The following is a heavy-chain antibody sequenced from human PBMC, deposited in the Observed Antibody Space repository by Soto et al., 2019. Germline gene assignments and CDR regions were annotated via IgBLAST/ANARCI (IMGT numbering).Heavy chain of an antibody. Sequence: VHLVESGGGLVQPGGSLRLSCAASGFNFTNHWMHWVRQAPGKGLVWVSRITSEGKSKAYAESVKGRFAISRDNAKNTVYLQMNGLTVEDTAVYYCARESGDWPLNWFDPWGQGTLVTVSS. J-gene: IGHJ5*02. CDR2: ITSEGKSK. V-gene: IGHV3-74*01. CDR1: GFNFTNHW. D-gene: IGHD2-21*02. CDR3: ARESGDWPLNWFDP.